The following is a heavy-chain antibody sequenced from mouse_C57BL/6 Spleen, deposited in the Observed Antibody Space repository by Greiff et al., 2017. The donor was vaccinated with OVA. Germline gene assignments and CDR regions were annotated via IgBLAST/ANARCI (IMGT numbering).Heavy chain of an antibody. V-gene: IGHV1-61*01. Sequence: VQLQQPGAELVRPGSSVKLSCKASGYTFTSYWMDWVKQRPGQGLEWIGNIYPSDSETHYNQKFKDKATLTVDKSSSTAYMQLSSLTSEDSAVXYCARDYGSSYGFAYWGQGTLVTVAA. CDR1: GYTFTSYW. D-gene: IGHD1-1*01. CDR2: IYPSDSET. CDR3: ARDYGSSYGFAY. J-gene: IGHJ3*01.